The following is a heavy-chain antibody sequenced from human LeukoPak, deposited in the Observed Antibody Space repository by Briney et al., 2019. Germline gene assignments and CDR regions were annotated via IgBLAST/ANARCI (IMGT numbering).Heavy chain of an antibody. CDR1: GFTFSSYC. Sequence: GGSLRLSCAASGFTFSSYCMSWVRQAPGKGLEWVGYINVYGSEKFYVDSVKGRFSISRDNAKNSLYLQMNSLRAEDTAVYYCARDYRSVRGVATDYWGQGTLVTVSS. V-gene: IGHV3-7*03. CDR3: ARDYRSVRGVATDY. CDR2: INVYGSEK. D-gene: IGHD3-10*01. J-gene: IGHJ4*02.